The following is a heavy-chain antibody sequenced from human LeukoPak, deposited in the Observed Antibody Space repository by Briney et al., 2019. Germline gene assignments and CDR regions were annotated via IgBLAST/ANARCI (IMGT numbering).Heavy chain of an antibody. J-gene: IGHJ4*02. Sequence: GGSLRLSCAASGFTFDEYAMHWVRQAPGKGLEWVSGISWNGGTIDYADSVKGRFTISRDNAKNSLYLQMNRLRAEDTALYYCTKDTSSSWYGANDYWGQGTLATVSS. CDR1: GFTFDEYA. D-gene: IGHD6-13*01. CDR3: TKDTSSSWYGANDY. CDR2: ISWNGGTI. V-gene: IGHV3-9*01.